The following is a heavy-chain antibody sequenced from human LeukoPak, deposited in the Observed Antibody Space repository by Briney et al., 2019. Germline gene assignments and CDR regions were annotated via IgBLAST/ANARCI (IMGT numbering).Heavy chain of an antibody. D-gene: IGHD3-10*01. V-gene: IGHV4-38-2*02. J-gene: IGHJ4*02. CDR2: IYHSGST. CDR3: ARAGGYYGSSSFLDY. CDR1: RYDINSVYY. Sequence: KSSETLSLTCTVSRYDINSVYYWGWIRQPPGKGLEWIGSIYHSGSTYYNASLKSRVTISMDTSRNKFSLNLNSVTAADTAVYYCARAGGYYGSSSFLDYWGQGPLVTVSS.